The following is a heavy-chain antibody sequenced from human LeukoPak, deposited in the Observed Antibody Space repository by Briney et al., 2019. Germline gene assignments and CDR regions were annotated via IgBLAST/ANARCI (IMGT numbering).Heavy chain of an antibody. CDR1: GFTFSSYS. CDR3: AKGIMITFGGVIDDAFDI. Sequence: GGSLRLSCAASGFTFSSYSMSWVRQAPGKGLEWVSAISGRGVSTYYADSVKGRFTISRDNSKNTLYLQMNSLRAEDTAVYYCAKGIMITFGGVIDDAFDIWGQGTMVTVSS. V-gene: IGHV3-23*01. D-gene: IGHD3-16*01. J-gene: IGHJ3*02. CDR2: ISGRGVST.